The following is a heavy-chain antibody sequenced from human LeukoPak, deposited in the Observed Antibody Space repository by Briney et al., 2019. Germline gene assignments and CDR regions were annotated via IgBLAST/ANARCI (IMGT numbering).Heavy chain of an antibody. V-gene: IGHV1-2*06. J-gene: IGHJ4*02. CDR3: ARLDAIAVDLD. CDR1: GYTFTGYY. Sequence: ASVKVSCKASGYTFTGYYMHWVRQAPGQGLEWMGRISPNSGGTNYAQKFQGRVTMTRDTSVSTAYMELSRLRSADTAVYYCARLDAIAVDLDWGQGTLVTVSS. D-gene: IGHD6-19*01. CDR2: ISPNSGGT.